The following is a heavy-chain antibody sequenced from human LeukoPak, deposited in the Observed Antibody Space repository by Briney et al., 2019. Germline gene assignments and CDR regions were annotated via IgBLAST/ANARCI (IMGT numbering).Heavy chain of an antibody. Sequence: SETLSLTCTVSGGSIDSNNAYGAWIRQPPGKGLEWIGSIYYSEFSHDNPSLKSRVTISVDTSKNQFSLKLSSVTAADTAVYYCARWELGIYYFDYWGQGTLVTVSS. CDR1: GGSIDSNNAY. J-gene: IGHJ4*02. CDR3: ARWELGIYYFDY. D-gene: IGHD1-26*01. CDR2: IYYSEFS. V-gene: IGHV4-39*01.